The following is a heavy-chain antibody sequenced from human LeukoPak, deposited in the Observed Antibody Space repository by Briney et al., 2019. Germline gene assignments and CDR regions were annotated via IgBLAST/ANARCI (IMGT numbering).Heavy chain of an antibody. CDR3: ARAQAGNLIGPPGDHAFDI. Sequence: SQTLSLTCTVSGGSISSGSYYWSWIRQPAGKGLEWIGRIYTSGSTNYNPSLKSRVTISVDTSKNQFSLKLSSVTAADTAVYYCARAQAGNLIGPPGDHAFDIWGQGTMVTVSS. CDR1: GGSISSGSYY. J-gene: IGHJ3*02. V-gene: IGHV4-61*02. CDR2: IYTSGST. D-gene: IGHD6-19*01.